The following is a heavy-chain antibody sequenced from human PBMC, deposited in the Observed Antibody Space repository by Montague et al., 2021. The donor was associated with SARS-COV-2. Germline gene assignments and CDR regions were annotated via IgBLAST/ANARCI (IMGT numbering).Heavy chain of an antibody. Sequence: SETLSLTCAVYGGSFSGYYWSWIRQPPGKGLEWIGEINHSGSTKYNPSLKSRVTISVDTSKNQLSLKLSSVTAAETDVYYCARGKKRLFTYAYDSSGYASDYWGHGTLVGVST. CDR3: ARGKKRLFTYAYDSSGYASDY. J-gene: IGHJ4*01. CDR1: GGSFSGYY. V-gene: IGHV4-34*01. CDR2: INHSGST. D-gene: IGHD3-22*01.